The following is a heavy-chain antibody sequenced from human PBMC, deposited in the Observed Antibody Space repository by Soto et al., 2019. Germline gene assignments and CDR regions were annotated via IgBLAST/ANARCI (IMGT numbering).Heavy chain of an antibody. J-gene: IGHJ6*02. Sequence: SETLSLTCTVSGGSISGYYWSWIRQPPGKGLEWIGYMYNTGSTVYNPSFKSRVTISVDTSKNQFSLKLNSVTAADTAVYYCARDLWGYCGTDCYPLDVWGQGTTVTIS. CDR3: ARDLWGYCGTDCYPLDV. D-gene: IGHD2-21*02. CDR2: MYNTGST. CDR1: GGSISGYY. V-gene: IGHV4-59*01.